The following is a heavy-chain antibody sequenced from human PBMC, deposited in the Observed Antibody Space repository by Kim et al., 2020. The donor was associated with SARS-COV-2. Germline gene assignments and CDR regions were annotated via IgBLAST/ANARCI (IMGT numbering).Heavy chain of an antibody. Sequence: SETLSLTCTVSGGSISSGGYYWSWIRQHPGKGLEWIGYIYYSGSTYYNPSLKSRVTISVDTSKNQFSLKLSSVTAADTAVYYCARLRYYDSSGYRYGMDVWGQGTTVTVSS. CDR3: ARLRYYDSSGYRYGMDV. CDR1: GGSISSGGYY. V-gene: IGHV4-31*03. D-gene: IGHD3-22*01. CDR2: IYYSGST. J-gene: IGHJ6*02.